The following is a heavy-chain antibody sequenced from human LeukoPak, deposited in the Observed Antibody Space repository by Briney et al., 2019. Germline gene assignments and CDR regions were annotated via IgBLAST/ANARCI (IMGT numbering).Heavy chain of an antibody. CDR2: ISGSGGST. D-gene: IGHD3-22*01. CDR3: AKGDPYYYDSSGYYLGPVDY. CDR1: GFTFSSYA. J-gene: IGHJ4*02. V-gene: IGHV3-23*01. Sequence: PGGSLRLXCAASGFTFSSYAMSWVRQAPGKGLEWVSAISGSGGSTYYADSVKGRFTISRDNSKNTLYLQVNSLRAEDTAVYYCAKGDPYYYDSSGYYLGPVDYWGQGTLVTVSS.